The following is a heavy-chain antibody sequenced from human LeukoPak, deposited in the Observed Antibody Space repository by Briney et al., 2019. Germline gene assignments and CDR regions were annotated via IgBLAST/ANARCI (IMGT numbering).Heavy chain of an antibody. D-gene: IGHD4-17*01. CDR1: GFSFTNAW. CDR3: ARTPYGDYFDY. J-gene: IGHJ4*02. Sequence: GGSLRLSCAVSGFSFTNAWISWVRQAPGKGLGWVSSISSSSSYIYYADSVKGRFTISRDNAKNSLYLQMNSLRAEDTAVYYCARTPYGDYFDYWGQGTLVTVSS. V-gene: IGHV3-21*01. CDR2: ISSSSSYI.